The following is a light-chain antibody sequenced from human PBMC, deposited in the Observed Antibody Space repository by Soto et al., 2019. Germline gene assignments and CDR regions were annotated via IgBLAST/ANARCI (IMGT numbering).Light chain of an antibody. Sequence: QSVLTQPPSASGTPGQKVTISCSGTTSNFGTKTVSWYQQLPGAAPKLLIYRTDQLSSGVPDRFSGSKSGTSASLAISGLRSEDEAYYFGASWDDVLHGPLFGGGTKLTVL. CDR3: ASWDDVLHGPL. CDR2: RTD. CDR1: TSNFGTKT. J-gene: IGLJ2*01. V-gene: IGLV1-44*01.